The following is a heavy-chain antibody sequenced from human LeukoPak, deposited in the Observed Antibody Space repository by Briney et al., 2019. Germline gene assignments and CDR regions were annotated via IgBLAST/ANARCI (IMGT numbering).Heavy chain of an antibody. V-gene: IGHV3-15*01. J-gene: IGHJ4*02. Sequence: NPGGSLRLSCAASGFTFTHAWMTWVRQAPGKGLKWVGRIKSKADGETTDYAAPVKGRFFMSRDDSKATLFLPMNYLETEDTAVYYCTADLGITMIRGVIVSWGQGTLVTVSS. CDR3: TADLGITMIRGVIVS. D-gene: IGHD3-10*01. CDR2: IKSKADGETT. CDR1: GFTFTHAW.